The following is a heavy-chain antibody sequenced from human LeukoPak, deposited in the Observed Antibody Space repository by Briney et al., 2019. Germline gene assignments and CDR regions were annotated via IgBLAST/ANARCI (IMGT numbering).Heavy chain of an antibody. J-gene: IGHJ4*02. Sequence: PGGSLRLSCAASGFTISSYWMSWVRQAPGKGLEWVANINQDGSEKYYVDSVKGRFTISRDNAKNPLYLQINTLRADDTAVYYCARASGPGTTDYWGQGTLVTVSS. CDR1: GFTISSYW. CDR3: ARASGPGTTDY. D-gene: IGHD6-13*01. CDR2: INQDGSEK. V-gene: IGHV3-7*01.